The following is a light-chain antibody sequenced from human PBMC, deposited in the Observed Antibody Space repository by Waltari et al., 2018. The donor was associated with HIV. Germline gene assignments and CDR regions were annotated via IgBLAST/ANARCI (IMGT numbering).Light chain of an antibody. J-gene: IGKJ1*01. Sequence: DIVLTQSPGTLSLSPGERATLSCRASQSVSSSYLAWYQQKPGQSPRLLIYGASIRATGIAYRFSGSGSGTDFTVTIRRLEHEEFAVYNCHHRETFGQGTKVVIK. CDR1: QSVSSSY. CDR3: HHRET. V-gene: IGKV3-20*01. CDR2: GAS.